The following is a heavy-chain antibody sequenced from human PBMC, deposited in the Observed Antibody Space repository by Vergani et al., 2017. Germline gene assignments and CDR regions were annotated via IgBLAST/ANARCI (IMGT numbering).Heavy chain of an antibody. CDR3: VRQWKLQGAFDI. CDR1: GGSISNNNW. V-gene: IGHV4-4*03. J-gene: IGHJ3*02. CDR2: VYHSGST. Sequence: QVQLQESGPGLVKPPGTLSLTCTVSGGSISNNNWWSWVRQPPGKGLEWIGEVYHSGSTNYNPSLKSRVTISVDKSKNQFSLKLRSVTAADTAVYYCVRQWKLQGAFDIWCQGTMVTVSS. D-gene: IGHD1-1*01.